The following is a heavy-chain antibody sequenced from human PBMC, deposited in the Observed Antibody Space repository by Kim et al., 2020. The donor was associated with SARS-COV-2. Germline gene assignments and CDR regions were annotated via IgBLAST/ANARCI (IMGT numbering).Heavy chain of an antibody. D-gene: IGHD3-16*02. CDR1: GFTFGDYA. Sequence: GGSLRLSCAASGFTFGDYAMHWVRQAPGKGLEWVSGISWNSGSIGYADSVKGRFTISRDNAKNSLYLQMNSLRAEDTALYYCAKDRGYTAPPLNAFDIWGQGTMVTVSS. V-gene: IGHV3-9*01. J-gene: IGHJ3*02. CDR2: ISWNSGSI. CDR3: AKDRGYTAPPLNAFDI.